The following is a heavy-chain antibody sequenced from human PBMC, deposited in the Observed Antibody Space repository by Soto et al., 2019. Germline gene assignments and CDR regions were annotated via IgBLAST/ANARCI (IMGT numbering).Heavy chain of an antibody. V-gene: IGHV3-33*06. CDR2: IWYDGSNK. CDR1: GFTFSSYG. CDR3: AKQARGSSSSRPYYYYGMDV. D-gene: IGHD6-6*01. J-gene: IGHJ6*02. Sequence: GGSLRLSCAASGFTFSSYGMHWVRQAPGKGLEWVAVIWYDGSNKYYADSVKGRFTISRDNSKNTLYLQMNSLRAEDTAVYYCAKQARGSSSSRPYYYYGMDVWGQGTTVTVSS.